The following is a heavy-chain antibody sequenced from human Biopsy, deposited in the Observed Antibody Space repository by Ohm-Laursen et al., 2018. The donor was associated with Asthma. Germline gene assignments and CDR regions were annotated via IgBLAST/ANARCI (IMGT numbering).Heavy chain of an antibody. Sequence: SVKVSCKSPGGTFNTYVIGWVRQAPGQGLEWMGGINSVFGTTTYPQKFQDRVTITADDSTSTVYMELSSLRSEDTAVYYCARKAGSCISRTCYSLNFWGQGTLVTVSS. J-gene: IGHJ4*02. CDR3: ARKAGSCISRTCYSLNF. CDR1: GGTFNTYV. V-gene: IGHV1-69*13. D-gene: IGHD2-2*01. CDR2: INSVFGTT.